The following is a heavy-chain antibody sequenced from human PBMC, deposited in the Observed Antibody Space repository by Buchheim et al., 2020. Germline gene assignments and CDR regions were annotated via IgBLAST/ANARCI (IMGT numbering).Heavy chain of an antibody. V-gene: IGHV1-46*01. D-gene: IGHD3-22*01. CDR1: GYTFTDYF. CDR3: ARGPYFDTSGYYHSNWFDP. J-gene: IGHJ5*02. Sequence: QVQLVQSGAEVKKSGASVKVSCKASGYTFTDYFVHWARRAPGQGLEWVGLINPSGGSTDYAQKFQGRVTMTRDTSTSTGDMDLSSLSSDDTAVYFCARGPYFDTSGYYHSNWFDPWGQGTL. CDR2: INPSGGST.